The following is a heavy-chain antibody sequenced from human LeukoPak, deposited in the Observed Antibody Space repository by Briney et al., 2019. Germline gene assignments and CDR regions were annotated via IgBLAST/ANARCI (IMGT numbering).Heavy chain of an antibody. CDR2: IWYDGSIK. D-gene: IGHD6-13*01. CDR3: ARGQQLVKTD. J-gene: IGHJ4*02. Sequence: GGSLRLSCSASGFNFSTYGMHWVRQAPGKGLEWVAVIWYDGSIKNYADSVKGRFTISRDNSKNTVYLQMDSLRAEDTALYYCARGQQLVKTDWGQGTLVTVSS. V-gene: IGHV3-33*01. CDR1: GFNFSTYG.